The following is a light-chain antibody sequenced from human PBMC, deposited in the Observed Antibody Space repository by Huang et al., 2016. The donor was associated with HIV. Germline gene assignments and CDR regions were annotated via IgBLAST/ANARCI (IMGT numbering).Light chain of an antibody. J-gene: IGKJ2*03. V-gene: IGKV1-6*01. Sequence: AIQMTQFPSSLSASVGDRVTITCRASQGIRNALGWYQQKPGKAPKVLIYGASTLQSGVPSRFSGSGSGTDFTLTISSLQPEDFATYYCLHDFNYPYSFGQGTKLEIK. CDR2: GAS. CDR1: QGIRNA. CDR3: LHDFNYPYS.